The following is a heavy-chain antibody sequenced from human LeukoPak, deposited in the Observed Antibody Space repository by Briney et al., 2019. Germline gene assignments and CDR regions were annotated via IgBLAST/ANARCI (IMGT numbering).Heavy chain of an antibody. Sequence: PGGSLRLSCAASGFTFSSYSMNWARQAPGKGLEWVSSISSGRSYIYYADSVKGRFTISRDNAKNSLYLQMNSLRAEDTAVYYCARDMTTATTCYLQHWGQGTLVTVSS. V-gene: IGHV3-21*01. D-gene: IGHD4-17*01. J-gene: IGHJ1*01. CDR1: GFTFSSYS. CDR2: ISSGRSYI. CDR3: ARDMTTATTCYLQH.